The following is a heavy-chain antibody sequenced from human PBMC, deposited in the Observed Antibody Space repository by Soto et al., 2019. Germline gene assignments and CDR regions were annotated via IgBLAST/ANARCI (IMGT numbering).Heavy chain of an antibody. Sequence: PSETLSLTCTVSGGSVSSGSYYRSWIRQPPGKGLEWIGYIYYSGSTNYNPSLKSRVTISVDTSKNQFSLKLSSVTAADTAVYYCARGYQGYCSSTSCYRAYYYYGMDVWGQGTTVTVSS. CDR2: IYYSGST. CDR1: GGSVSSGSYY. CDR3: ARGYQGYCSSTSCYRAYYYYGMDV. V-gene: IGHV4-61*01. J-gene: IGHJ6*02. D-gene: IGHD2-2*01.